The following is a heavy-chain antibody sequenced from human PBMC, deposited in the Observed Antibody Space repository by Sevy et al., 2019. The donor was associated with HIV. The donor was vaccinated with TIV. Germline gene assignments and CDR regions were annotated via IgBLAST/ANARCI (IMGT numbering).Heavy chain of an antibody. CDR1: GYTFTGYY. J-gene: IGHJ4*02. V-gene: IGHV1-2*02. Sequence: ASVKVSCKASGYTFTGYYIHWVRQAPGQGLEWMGWIIPSSGGTNYGQKVLGRVTMTRDTSISTAYLELHRLTSDDTAVYYCSRSVYGSGTYLNDYWGQGTLVTVSS. D-gene: IGHD3-10*01. CDR3: SRSVYGSGTYLNDY. CDR2: IIPSSGGT.